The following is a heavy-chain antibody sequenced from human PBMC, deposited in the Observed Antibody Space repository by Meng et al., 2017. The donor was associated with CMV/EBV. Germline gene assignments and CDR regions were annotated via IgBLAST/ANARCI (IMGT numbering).Heavy chain of an antibody. CDR1: GFTFSSYT. Sequence: GESLKISCAASGFTFSSYTMNWVRQAPGKGLEWVSYISNSGSAKYYADSLRGRFTISRDNSKNTLYLQMNSLRAEDTAVYYCATWPYSSSYYYYGMDVWGQGTTVTVSS. D-gene: IGHD6-6*01. CDR2: ISNSGSAK. V-gene: IGHV3-48*01. J-gene: IGHJ6*02. CDR3: ATWPYSSSYYYYGMDV.